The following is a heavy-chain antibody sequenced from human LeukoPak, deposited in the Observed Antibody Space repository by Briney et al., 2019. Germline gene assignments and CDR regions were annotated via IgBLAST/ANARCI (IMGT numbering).Heavy chain of an antibody. CDR1: GGSISSDY. CDR2: IYYSGST. Sequence: SETLSLTCTVSGGSISSDYWSWIRQPPGKGLEWIGYIYYSGSTNYNPSLKSRVTISVDTSKNQFSLKLSSVTAADTAVYYCATHYAYVFAAGFDYYYGMDVWGQGTTVTVSS. D-gene: IGHD6-13*01. V-gene: IGHV4-59*08. J-gene: IGHJ6*02. CDR3: ATHYAYVFAAGFDYYYGMDV.